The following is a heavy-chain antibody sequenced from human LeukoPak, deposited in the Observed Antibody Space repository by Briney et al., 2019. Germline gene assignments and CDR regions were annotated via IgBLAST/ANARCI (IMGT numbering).Heavy chain of an antibody. V-gene: IGHV4-34*01. CDR2: INHSGST. D-gene: IGHD2-15*01. J-gene: IGHJ4*02. Sequence: GSLRLSCAASGFTFSGYYWSWIRQPPGKGLEWIGEINHSGSTNYNPSLKSRVTISVDTSKNQFSLKLSSVTAADTAVYYCVRDNLVAATFDYWGQGTLVTVSS. CDR3: VRDNLVAATFDY. CDR1: GFTFSGYY.